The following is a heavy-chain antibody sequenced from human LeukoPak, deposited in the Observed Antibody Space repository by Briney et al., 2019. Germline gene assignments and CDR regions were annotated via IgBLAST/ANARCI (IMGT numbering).Heavy chain of an antibody. J-gene: IGHJ4*02. CDR2: IYYSGST. Sequence: SETLSLTCTVSGGSISSSSYYWGWIRQPPGKGLEWIGSIYYSGSTYYNPSLKSRVTISVDTSKNQFSLKLSSVTAADTAVYYCARDRVSGENMDCWGQGTLVTVSS. CDR3: ARDRVSGENMDC. CDR1: GGSISSSSYY. V-gene: IGHV4-39*07. D-gene: IGHD3-10*01.